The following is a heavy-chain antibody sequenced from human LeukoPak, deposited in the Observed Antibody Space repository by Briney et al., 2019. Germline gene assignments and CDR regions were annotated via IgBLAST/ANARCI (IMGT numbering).Heavy chain of an antibody. V-gene: IGHV4-30-4*01. CDR1: GGSISSGDYY. CDR2: IYYSGST. D-gene: IGHD2-2*01. CDR3: ARGFDCSSTSCLWFDP. J-gene: IGHJ5*02. Sequence: SQTLSLTCTVSGGSISSGDYYWSWIRQPPGKGLEWIGYIYYSGSTYYNPSLKSRVTISVDTSKNRFSLKLSSVTAADTAVYYCARGFDCSSTSCLWFDPWGQGTLVTVSS.